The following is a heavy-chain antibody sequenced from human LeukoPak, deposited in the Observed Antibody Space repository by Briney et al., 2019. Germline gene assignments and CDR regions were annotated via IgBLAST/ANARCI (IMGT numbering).Heavy chain of an antibody. CDR2: INPNSGGT. J-gene: IGHJ4*02. V-gene: IGHV1-2*02. CDR1: GYTFTGYY. Sequence: GASVKVSCKASGYTFTGYYMHWVRQAPGQGPEWMGWINPNSGGTNYAQKFQGRVTMTRDTSISTAYMELRSLRSDDTAVYYCATARRSSGRPFDYWGQGTLVTVSS. CDR3: ATARRSSGRPFDY. D-gene: IGHD3-10*01.